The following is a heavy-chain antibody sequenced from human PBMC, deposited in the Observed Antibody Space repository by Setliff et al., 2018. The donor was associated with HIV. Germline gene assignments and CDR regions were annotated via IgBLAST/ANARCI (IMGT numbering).Heavy chain of an antibody. CDR1: GCSLSNARMG. J-gene: IGHJ6*03. Sequence: SGPTLVNPTETLTLTCTVSGCSLSNARMGVSWIRQPPGKALDWLAHIFSNDEKSYSTSLKSRLTISKDTSKSQVVLTMANMDPVDTATYYCARIRDYYYMDVWGKGTTVTVSS. V-gene: IGHV2-26*02. CDR3: ARIRDYYYMDV. CDR2: IFSNDEK.